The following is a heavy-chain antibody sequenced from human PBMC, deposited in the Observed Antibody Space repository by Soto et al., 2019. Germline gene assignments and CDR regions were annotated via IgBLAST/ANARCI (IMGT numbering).Heavy chain of an antibody. J-gene: IGHJ4*02. CDR2: IYYSGST. CDR1: GGSISSYY. D-gene: IGHD5-12*01. Sequence: SETLSLTCTVSGGSISSYYWSWIRQPPGKGLEWIGYIYYSGSTNYNPSLKSRVTISVDTSKNQFSLKLSSVTAAATAVFYCERGGEGYNWAPFDYWGQGTLVTFSS. V-gene: IGHV4-59*01. CDR3: ERGGEGYNWAPFDY.